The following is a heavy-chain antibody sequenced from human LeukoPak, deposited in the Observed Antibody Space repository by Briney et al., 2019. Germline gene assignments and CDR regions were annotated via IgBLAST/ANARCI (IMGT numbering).Heavy chain of an antibody. CDR1: GGSISSYY. V-gene: IGHV4-4*07. D-gene: IGHD1-26*01. CDR2: IYTSGST. J-gene: IGHJ3*02. Sequence: KPSETLSLTCTVPGGSISSYYWSCIRQPAGKGLEWIGRIYTSGSTNYNPSLKSRVTMSVDTSKNQFSLKLSSVTAADTAVYYCARLAGATILDAFDIWGQGTMLTVSS. CDR3: ARLAGATILDAFDI.